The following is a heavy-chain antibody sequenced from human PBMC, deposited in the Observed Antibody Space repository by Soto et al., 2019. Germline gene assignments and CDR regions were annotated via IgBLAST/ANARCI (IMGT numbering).Heavy chain of an antibody. D-gene: IGHD2-15*01. CDR2: MLYSGLT. V-gene: IGHV4-39*01. CDR3: APLSVSLSGPYGIDV. Sequence: ETLSLTCSVSGYSVSSSDYYWAWIRQPPGKGLEWIGSMLYSGLTYYNPSLKSRVTLSVDTSKNQFSVRLNSVTASDTAVYYCAPLSVSLSGPYGIDVWGQGTTVTVSS. J-gene: IGHJ6*02. CDR1: GYSVSSSDYY.